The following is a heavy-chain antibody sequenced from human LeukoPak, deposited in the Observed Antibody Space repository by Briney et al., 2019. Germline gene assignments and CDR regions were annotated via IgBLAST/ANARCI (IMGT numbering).Heavy chain of an antibody. CDR3: ARDRHCSGGSCSGL. V-gene: IGHV3-53*01. Sequence: GGSLRLSCAASGLTVSNNYMKWGRQAPGKGLEWVSLIYSGGSTYYADSVKGRFTISRDNPKNTVYLQVNNLRAEDTAVYYCARDRHCSGGSCSGLWGQGTLVSVSS. J-gene: IGHJ4*02. CDR1: GLTVSNNY. CDR2: IYSGGST. D-gene: IGHD2-15*01.